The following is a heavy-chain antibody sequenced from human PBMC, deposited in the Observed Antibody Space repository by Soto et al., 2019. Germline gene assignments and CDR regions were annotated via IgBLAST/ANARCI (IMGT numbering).Heavy chain of an antibody. D-gene: IGHD2-8*01. CDR1: GGSISSSSYY. Sequence: QLQLQESGPGLVKPSETLSLTCTVSGGSISSSSYYWGWIRQPPGKGLEWIGSIYYSGSTYYNPSLKSRVTISVDTSKNQFSLKLSSVTAADTAVYYCARKNGPGYWYFDLWGRGTLVTVSS. J-gene: IGHJ2*01. CDR2: IYYSGST. CDR3: ARKNGPGYWYFDL. V-gene: IGHV4-39*01.